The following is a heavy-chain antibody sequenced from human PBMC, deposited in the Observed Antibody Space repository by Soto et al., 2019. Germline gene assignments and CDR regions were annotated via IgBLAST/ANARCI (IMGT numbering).Heavy chain of an antibody. V-gene: IGHV3-21*01. J-gene: IGHJ4*02. CDR2: ISSSSSYI. D-gene: IGHD3-22*01. CDR3: ARDFDGITMNPGDT. Sequence: EVQLVESGGGLVKPGGSLRLSCAASGFTFSSYSMNWVRQAPGKGLEWVSSISSSSSYIYYADSVKGRFTISRDNAKNSLYLQMNSLRAEDTAVYYCARDFDGITMNPGDTWGQGTLVTVSS. CDR1: GFTFSSYS.